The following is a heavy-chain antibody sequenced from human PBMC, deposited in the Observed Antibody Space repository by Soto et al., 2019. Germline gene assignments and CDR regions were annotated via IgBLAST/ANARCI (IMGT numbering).Heavy chain of an antibody. CDR2: ISGSGGST. CDR1: GFTFSSYP. V-gene: IGHV3-23*01. J-gene: IGHJ5*02. Sequence: PGGSVRLSCAASGFTFSSYPMSWVRQAPGKGLEWVSAISGSGGSTYYADSVKGRFTISRDNSKNTLYLQMNSLRAEDTAVYYCAKSGLWPNWFDPWGQGTLVTVSS. D-gene: IGHD5-18*01. CDR3: AKSGLWPNWFDP.